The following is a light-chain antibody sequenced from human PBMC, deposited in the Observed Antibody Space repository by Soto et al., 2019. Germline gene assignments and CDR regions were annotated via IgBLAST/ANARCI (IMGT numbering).Light chain of an antibody. Sequence: LQMSQAAYARCSAWAERHSNTYRSSQTISSWLAWYQQKPGKAPKLLIYKASTLKSGVPSRFSGSGSGPESTLTISSLQPDDFATYSCQHYNSYSEAFRQGTKVDIK. CDR3: QHYNSYSEA. J-gene: IGKJ1*01. V-gene: IGKV1-5*03. CDR1: QTISSW. CDR2: KAS.